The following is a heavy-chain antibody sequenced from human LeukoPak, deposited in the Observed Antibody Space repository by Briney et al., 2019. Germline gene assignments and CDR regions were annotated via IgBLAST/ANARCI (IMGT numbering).Heavy chain of an antibody. Sequence: GGSLRLSCAASGFTFNSYWMSWVRQAPGKGLEWVAAIWYDGSNKYYADSVKGRFTISRDNSKNTLYLQMNSLRAEDTAVYYCARDQRRHYGMDVWGQGTTVTVSS. CDR3: ARDQRRHYGMDV. V-gene: IGHV3-33*08. CDR1: GFTFNSYW. J-gene: IGHJ6*02. CDR2: IWYDGSNK.